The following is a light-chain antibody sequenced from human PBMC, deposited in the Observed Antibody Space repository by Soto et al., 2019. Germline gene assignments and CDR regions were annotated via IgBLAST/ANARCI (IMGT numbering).Light chain of an antibody. CDR2: GAS. Sequence: EIVLTQSPGTLSLSPGERAALSCRASQSVSSTSLAWYQQKPGQAPRLLIYGASSRATGIPDRFSGGGSGTDFTLTINRLEPEDFAVYYCQQYGTSPPTFGQGTKVDIK. CDR1: QSVSSTS. CDR3: QQYGTSPPT. V-gene: IGKV3-20*01. J-gene: IGKJ1*01.